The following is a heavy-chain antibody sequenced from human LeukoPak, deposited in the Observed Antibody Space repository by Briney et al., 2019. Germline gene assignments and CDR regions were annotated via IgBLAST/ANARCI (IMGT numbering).Heavy chain of an antibody. D-gene: IGHD1-26*01. CDR2: MNPNSGIT. V-gene: IGHV1-8*03. CDR1: GYTFTSYD. Sequence: ASVKISCKASGYTFTSYDINWVRQATGQGLEWMGWMNPNSGITGYAQKFQGRVAITRNTSISTAYMELSSLRSEDTAVYYCARGPLGSLDYWGQGTLVTVSS. CDR3: ARGPLGSLDY. J-gene: IGHJ4*02.